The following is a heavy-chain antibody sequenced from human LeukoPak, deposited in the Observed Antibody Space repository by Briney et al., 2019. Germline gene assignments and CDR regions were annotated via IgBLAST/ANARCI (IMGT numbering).Heavy chain of an antibody. J-gene: IGHJ4*02. CDR2: ISAYNGNT. Sequence: ASVKVSCKASGYTFTSYGISWVRQAPGQGLEWMGWISAYNGNTNYAQKLQGRVTMTTDTSTSTAYMELRSLRSDDTAVYYCARSRYYDILTGYSPLGYWGQGTLVTVS. CDR3: ARSRYYDILTGYSPLGY. D-gene: IGHD3-9*01. V-gene: IGHV1-18*01. CDR1: GYTFTSYG.